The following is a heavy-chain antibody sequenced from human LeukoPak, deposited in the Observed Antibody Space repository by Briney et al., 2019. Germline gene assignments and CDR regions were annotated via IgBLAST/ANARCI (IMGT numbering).Heavy chain of an antibody. V-gene: IGHV3-11*06. D-gene: IGHD6-13*01. CDR1: GFTFSDYY. Sequence: PGGSLRLSCAASGFTFSDYYMSWIRQAPGKGLEWISFISSSSSYTNYADSVKGRFTISRDNTKNSLYLQMNNLRAEDTAVYCCARDLSGYSSTYAYWGQGTLVTVSS. CDR2: ISSSSSYT. J-gene: IGHJ4*02. CDR3: ARDLSGYSSTYAY.